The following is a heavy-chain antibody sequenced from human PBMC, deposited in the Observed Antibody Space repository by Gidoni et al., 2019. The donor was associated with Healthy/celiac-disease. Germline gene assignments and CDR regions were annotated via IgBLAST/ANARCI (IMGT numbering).Heavy chain of an antibody. CDR1: GFTFCSYD. V-gene: IGHV3-13*04. D-gene: IGHD2-15*01. CDR2: IGTAGNT. Sequence: EVQLVESGGGLVQPGWSLILSCAASGFTFCSYDMHWVRQATGNGLEGVSGIGTAGNTYYPGSVKGRFTISRENAKNSLYLQMNSLRAGDTAVYYCARALYCSGGSCQRDAFDIWGQGTMVTVSS. J-gene: IGHJ3*02. CDR3: ARALYCSGGSCQRDAFDI.